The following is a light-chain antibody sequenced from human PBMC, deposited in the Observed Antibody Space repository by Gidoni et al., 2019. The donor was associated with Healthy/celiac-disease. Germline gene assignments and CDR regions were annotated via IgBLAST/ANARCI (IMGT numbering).Light chain of an antibody. CDR2: EGS. CDR1: RSDVGSYNL. V-gene: IGLV2-23*01. J-gene: IGLJ3*02. CDR3: FSYAGSSTFWV. Sequence: SALTQPATVSGAPGQSITISCTGTRSDVGSYNLVPWYQQHPGKAPKLMLVEGSKPPSVVSNRFSGSKSGNTASLTISGLHAEDEADYYCFSYAGSSTFWVFGGGTKLTVL.